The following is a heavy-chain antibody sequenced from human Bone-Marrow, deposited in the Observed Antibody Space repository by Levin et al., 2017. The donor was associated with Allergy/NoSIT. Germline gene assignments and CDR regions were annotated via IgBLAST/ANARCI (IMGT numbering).Heavy chain of an antibody. J-gene: IGHJ6*02. Sequence: GSLRLSCSVTGDSVSSSTYYWAWIRQPPGKGLEWIGSVYDSKNTFYNPSLQSRVTISDDTSMNHFSLRLSSMTAADTAVYDCARHRGLASPGGMDVWGLGTTVTVSS. V-gene: IGHV4-39*07. CDR1: GDSVSSSTYY. CDR2: VYDSKNT. CDR3: ARHRGLASPGGMDV. D-gene: IGHD3-3*02.